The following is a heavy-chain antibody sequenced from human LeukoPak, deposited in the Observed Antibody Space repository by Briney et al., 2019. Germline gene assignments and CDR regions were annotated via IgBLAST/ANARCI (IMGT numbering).Heavy chain of an antibody. V-gene: IGHV3-33*01. CDR1: GFTFSSYG. D-gene: IGHD2-2*01. Sequence: GRSLRLSCAASGFTFSSYGMHWVRQAPGKGLEWVAVIWYDGSNKHYADSVKGRFTISRDNPKNTLYLQMNSLRAEDTAVYYCARGLGYCSSTSCRIQTLYYYYYGMDVWGQGTTVTVSS. J-gene: IGHJ6*02. CDR3: ARGLGYCSSTSCRIQTLYYYYYGMDV. CDR2: IWYDGSNK.